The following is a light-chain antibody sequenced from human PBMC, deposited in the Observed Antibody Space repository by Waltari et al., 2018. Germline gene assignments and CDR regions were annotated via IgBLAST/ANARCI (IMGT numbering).Light chain of an antibody. CDR3: NSRDSNGNPFV. J-gene: IGLJ1*01. CDR1: SLRSSY. CDR2: GKN. V-gene: IGLV3-19*01. Sequence: SSELTQDPAVSVALGQTVRITCQGDSLRSSYANWYRQKPVQAPLLVMYGKNNRPSGIPDRFSGSYSGDTASLTITGAQAEDEADYYCNSRDSNGNPFVFGPATKVTVL.